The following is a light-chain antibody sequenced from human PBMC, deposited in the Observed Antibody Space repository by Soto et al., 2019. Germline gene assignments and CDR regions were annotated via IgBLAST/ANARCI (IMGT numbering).Light chain of an antibody. CDR1: QSVSTN. J-gene: IGKJ3*01. CDR2: AAS. CDR3: QQYNSWPPIFT. Sequence: ERVMTQSPATLSVSPGERATLSCRASQSVSTNLAWYQQKPGQAPRLLIYAASTRATGVPARFSGSGSGTEFTLTISSVQSEAIAVYYCQQYNSWPPIFTFGPGTTVDIK. V-gene: IGKV3-15*01.